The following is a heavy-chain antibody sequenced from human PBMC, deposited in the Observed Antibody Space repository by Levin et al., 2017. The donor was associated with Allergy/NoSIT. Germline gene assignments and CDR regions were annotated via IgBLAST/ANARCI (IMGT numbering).Heavy chain of an antibody. D-gene: IGHD6-19*01. V-gene: IGHV4-34*01. CDR3: ARGGQWLVMFAY. J-gene: IGHJ4*02. CDR2: INHSGST. Sequence: PSETLSLTCAVYGGSFSGYYWSWIRQPPGKGLEWIGEINHSGSTNYNPSLKSRVTISVDTSKNQFSLKLSSVTAADTAVYYCARGGQWLVMFAYWGQGTLVTVSS. CDR1: GGSFSGYY.